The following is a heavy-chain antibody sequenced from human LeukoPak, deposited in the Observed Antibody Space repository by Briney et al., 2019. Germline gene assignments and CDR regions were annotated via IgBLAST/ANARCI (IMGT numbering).Heavy chain of an antibody. D-gene: IGHD1-1*01. CDR1: GITFSTYS. CDR2: ISSTNNYL. CDR3: ARVYNWNDVEAFDI. Sequence: PGGSLRLSCAASGITFSTYSMNWVRQAPGKGVEWVSYISSTNNYLYYADSVKGRFTISRDNAKNSLYLQMNSLRAEDTAVYYCARVYNWNDVEAFDIWGQGTMVTVSS. J-gene: IGHJ3*02. V-gene: IGHV3-21*01.